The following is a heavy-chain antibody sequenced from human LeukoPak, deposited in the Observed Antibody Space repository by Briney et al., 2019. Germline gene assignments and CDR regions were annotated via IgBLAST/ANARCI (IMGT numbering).Heavy chain of an antibody. D-gene: IGHD6-19*01. CDR2: MNPNSGNT. J-gene: IGHJ3*02. CDR3: KHIAVAGTDAFDI. V-gene: IGHV1-8*01. Sequence: ASVKVSCRASGYTFTSYDISWVRQATGQGLEWMGWMNPNSGNTGYAQKFQGRVTMTRNTSISTAYMELSSLRSEDTAVYYCKHIAVAGTDAFDIWGQGTMVTVSS. CDR1: GYTFTSYD.